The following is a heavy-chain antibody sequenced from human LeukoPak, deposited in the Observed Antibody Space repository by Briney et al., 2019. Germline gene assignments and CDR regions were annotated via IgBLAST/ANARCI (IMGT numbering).Heavy chain of an antibody. V-gene: IGHV4-59*01. CDR2: IHDSDNT. CDR1: GGSISSYY. Sequence: SETLSLTCTVSGGSISSYYWSWIRQSPGKGLEWIGYIHDSDNTYYSPSLKSRVTISVDTSKNQFSLRVNSMTAADTAVYHCARGRRTIFGVVTPHFDYWGQGTLVTVSS. J-gene: IGHJ4*02. CDR3: ARGRRTIFGVVTPHFDY. D-gene: IGHD3-3*01.